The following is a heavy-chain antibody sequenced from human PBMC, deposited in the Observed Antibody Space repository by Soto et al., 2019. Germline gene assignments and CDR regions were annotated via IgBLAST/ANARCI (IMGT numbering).Heavy chain of an antibody. CDR1: GASISAYA. CDR3: ASGPYSSGWYVVDY. J-gene: IGHJ4*02. Sequence: SETRSLTWTVSGASISAYAWSWIRQPAGKGLEWIGRLYSSGNTNYNPSFKSRLTMSAGTTKNQCSLRLSSVTAADTAVHYSASGPYSSGWYVVDYWGQGTLVTVSS. V-gene: IGHV4-4*07. CDR2: LYSSGNT. D-gene: IGHD6-19*01.